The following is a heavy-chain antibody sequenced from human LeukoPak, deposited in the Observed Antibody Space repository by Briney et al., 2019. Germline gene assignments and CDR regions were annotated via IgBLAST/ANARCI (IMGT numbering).Heavy chain of an antibody. Sequence: GGSLRLSCAASGFPFSDYYMSWVRQAPGKGLEWVSYISSSSEYTNYVDSVKGRFTISRDNAKNSLNLQMNSLRVEDTAVYYCARSPCSSTRCYHSWGQGTLVTVSS. CDR3: ARSPCSSTRCYHS. D-gene: IGHD2-2*01. CDR2: ISSSSEYT. J-gene: IGHJ5*02. V-gene: IGHV3-11*06. CDR1: GFPFSDYY.